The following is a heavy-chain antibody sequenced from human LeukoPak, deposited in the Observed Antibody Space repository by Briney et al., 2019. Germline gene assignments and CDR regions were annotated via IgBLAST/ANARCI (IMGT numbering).Heavy chain of an antibody. Sequence: SQNLSLTCAISGDSVSSNSAAWNWIRQSPSRGPEWLGRTYYRSKWYNDYAVSVKSRITINPDTSKNQFSLQLNSVTPEDTAVYYCARDAPDSSGYYPNWFDPWGQGTLVTVSS. V-gene: IGHV6-1*01. CDR2: TYYRSKWYN. CDR3: ARDAPDSSGYYPNWFDP. CDR1: GDSVSSNSAA. D-gene: IGHD3-22*01. J-gene: IGHJ5*02.